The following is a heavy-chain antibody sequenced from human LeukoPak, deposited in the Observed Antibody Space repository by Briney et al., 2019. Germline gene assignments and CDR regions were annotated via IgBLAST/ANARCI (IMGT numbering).Heavy chain of an antibody. D-gene: IGHD2-15*01. J-gene: IGHJ5*02. CDR2: IYTSGST. CDR1: GGSISSYY. Sequence: SETLSLTCTVSGGSISSYYWSWIRQPAGKGLEWIGRIYTSGSTNYNPSLKSRVTMSVDTSKNQFSLKLSSVTAADTAVYYCARDAPCSGGSCYLVPWFDPWGQGTLVTVSS. V-gene: IGHV4-4*07. CDR3: ARDAPCSGGSCYLVPWFDP.